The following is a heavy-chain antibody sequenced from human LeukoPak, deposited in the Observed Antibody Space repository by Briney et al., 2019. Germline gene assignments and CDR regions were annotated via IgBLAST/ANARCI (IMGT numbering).Heavy chain of an antibody. CDR2: ISGSGGST. CDR1: GFTFSSYA. Sequence: QSGGSLRLSCAASGFTFSSYAMSWVRQAPGKGLEWVSAISGSGGSTYYADSVKGRFTISRDNSKNTLYLQMNSLRAEDTAVYYCAKAQKYYYDSSGYYSYFDYWGQGTLVTVSS. V-gene: IGHV3-23*01. D-gene: IGHD3-22*01. J-gene: IGHJ4*02. CDR3: AKAQKYYYDSSGYYSYFDY.